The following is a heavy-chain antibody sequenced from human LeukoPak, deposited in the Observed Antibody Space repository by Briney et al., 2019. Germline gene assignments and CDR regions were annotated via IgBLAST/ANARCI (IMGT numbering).Heavy chain of an antibody. V-gene: IGHV1-8*01. D-gene: IGHD3-10*01. CDR2: MNPNSGNT. J-gene: IGHJ6*03. Sequence: ASVKVSCKASGYTFTSYDINWVRQATGQGLEWMGWMNPNSGNTGYAQKFQGRVTMTRNTSISTAYMELSSLRSEDTAVYYCAREGGSGSYYQWYYYYYMDVWGKGTTVTISS. CDR3: AREGGSGSYYQWYYYYYMDV. CDR1: GYTFTSYD.